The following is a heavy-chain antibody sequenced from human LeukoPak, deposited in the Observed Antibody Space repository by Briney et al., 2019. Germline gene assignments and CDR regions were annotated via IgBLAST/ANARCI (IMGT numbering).Heavy chain of an antibody. V-gene: IGHV4-4*02. CDR2: IYHSGST. CDR3: ARSVDTAMDDAFDI. Sequence: PSETLSLTCAVSGGSISSSNWWSWVRQPPGKGLEWIGEIYHSGSTNYNPSLKSRVTISVDTSKNQFSLKLSSVTAADTAVYYCARSVDTAMDDAFDIWGQGTMVTVSS. CDR1: GGSISSSNW. D-gene: IGHD5-18*01. J-gene: IGHJ3*02.